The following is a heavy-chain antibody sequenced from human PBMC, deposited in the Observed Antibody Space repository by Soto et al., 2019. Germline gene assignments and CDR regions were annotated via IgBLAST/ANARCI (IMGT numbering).Heavy chain of an antibody. CDR3: TRHHPHHYDSSGYFDY. CDR1: DGSISTSSYY. CDR2: IFYTGRT. Sequence: SETLSLTCTVPDGSISTSSYYWGWIRQSPGKGLEWIGTIFYTGRTYYNPSLESRVTLSVDTSKNQFSLHLTSVTAADTAVYYCTRHHPHHYDSSGYFDYWGQGTLVTVPQ. J-gene: IGHJ4*02. V-gene: IGHV4-39*01. D-gene: IGHD3-22*01.